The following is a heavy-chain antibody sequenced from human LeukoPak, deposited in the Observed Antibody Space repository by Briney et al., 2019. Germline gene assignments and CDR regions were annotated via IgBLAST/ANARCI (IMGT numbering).Heavy chain of an antibody. Sequence: ASVKVSCKASGGTFSSYAISWVRQAPGQGLEWMGRIIPILGIANYAQKFQGRVTITADKSTSTVYMELSSLRSEDTAVYYCVVVPAATNPTNYYYGMDVWGQGTTVTVSS. CDR2: IIPILGIA. CDR1: GGTFSSYA. V-gene: IGHV1-69*04. J-gene: IGHJ6*02. CDR3: VVVPAATNPTNYYYGMDV. D-gene: IGHD2-2*01.